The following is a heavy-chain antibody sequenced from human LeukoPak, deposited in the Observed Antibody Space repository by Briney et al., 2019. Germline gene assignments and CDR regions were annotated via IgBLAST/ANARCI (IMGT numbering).Heavy chain of an antibody. CDR2: INTNGSIT. V-gene: IGHV3-74*01. Sequence: GGPLTLSCAASGFTFSNYWMLWVRQGPGKGLVGVSNINTNGSITNYADSVKGRFSISRDNAKNTLYLQMNSLRAEDTAVYYCGRDNNYKVDVWGKGTTVTVSS. J-gene: IGHJ6*04. CDR1: GFTFSNYW. CDR3: GRDNNYKVDV. D-gene: IGHD5-24*01.